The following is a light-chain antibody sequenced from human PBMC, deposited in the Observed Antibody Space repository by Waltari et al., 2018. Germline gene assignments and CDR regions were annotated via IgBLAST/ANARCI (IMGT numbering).Light chain of an antibody. CDR1: SGLRNYA. V-gene: IGLV4-69*01. CDR2: VNSDGSY. Sequence: QLVLTQSPSASASLGASVKLTCTLSSGLRNYAIPSLQRPPEKGTGYFMKVNSDGSYIKGDGIPDRFSGSSSGADRYLTISSLQSEDEADYYCETGGFGIWKFGGGTRLTVL. CDR3: ETGGFGIWK. J-gene: IGLJ2*01.